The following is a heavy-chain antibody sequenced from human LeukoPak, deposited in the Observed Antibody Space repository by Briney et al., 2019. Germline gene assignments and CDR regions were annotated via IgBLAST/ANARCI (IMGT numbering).Heavy chain of an antibody. CDR1: GLNFYDYA. V-gene: IGHV3-9*03. CDR2: ISANGGFI. J-gene: IGHJ3*02. CDR3: TKEVQRWHSYFYRPSYALDI. D-gene: IGHD3-22*01. Sequence: GGSLRLSCAVSGLNFYDYAIHWVRQGPGKGLEWVAGISANGGFISYGESVKGRFTISRDNPRNSVFLQMNFLRAEDMAMYFCTKEVQRWHSYFYRPSYALDIWGQGTMVSVSS.